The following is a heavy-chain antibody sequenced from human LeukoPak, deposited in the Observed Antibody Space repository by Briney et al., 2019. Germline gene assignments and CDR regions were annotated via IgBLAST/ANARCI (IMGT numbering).Heavy chain of an antibody. CDR1: GYIFTDNY. CDR2: INPNSSGT. D-gene: IGHD6-19*01. Sequence: GASVKVSCKASGYIFTDNYMHWVRQAPGQGLEWMGWINPNSSGTNYAQKFQGRVTMTRGTSISIAYMELKRLTSDDRAVYYCARGGGWAGFVLVTFVYWGQGTLVTVSS. J-gene: IGHJ4*02. CDR3: ARGGGWAGFVLVTFVY. V-gene: IGHV1-2*02.